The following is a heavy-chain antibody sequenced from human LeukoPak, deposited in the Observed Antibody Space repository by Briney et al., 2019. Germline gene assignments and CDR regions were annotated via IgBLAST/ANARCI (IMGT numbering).Heavy chain of an antibody. J-gene: IGHJ6*02. D-gene: IGHD6-6*01. V-gene: IGHV1-69*02. CDR1: GGTFSSYT. CDR2: IIPILGIA. Sequence: GASVKVSCKASGGTFSSYTISWVRQAPGQGLEWMGRIIPILGIANYAQKFQGRVTITADKSTSTAYMELSSLRSEDRAVYYCARAGSSSSDYYYGMDVWGQGTTVTVSS. CDR3: ARAGSSSSDYYYGMDV.